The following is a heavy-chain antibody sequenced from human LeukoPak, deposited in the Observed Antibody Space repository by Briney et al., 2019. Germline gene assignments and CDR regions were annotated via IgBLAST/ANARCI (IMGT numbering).Heavy chain of an antibody. CDR3: ARETGDGYNS. Sequence: GGSLRLSCVASGFAFRNYWMHWVRQAPGKGLVWVSRINSDGSSTSYADSVKGRFTISRDNAKNTLYLQMNSLRAEDTAVYYCARETGDGYNSWGQGTLVTVSS. V-gene: IGHV3-74*01. CDR2: INSDGSST. J-gene: IGHJ5*02. CDR1: GFAFRNYW. D-gene: IGHD5-24*01.